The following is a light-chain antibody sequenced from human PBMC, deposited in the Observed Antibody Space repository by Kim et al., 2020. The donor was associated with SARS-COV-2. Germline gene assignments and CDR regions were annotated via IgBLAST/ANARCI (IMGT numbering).Light chain of an antibody. CDR2: EVS. Sequence: QSALTQPASVSGSPGHSITISCTGTSSDVGSYNLVSWYQQHPGKAPKLMIYEVSKRPSGVSNRFSGSKSGNTASLTISGLQAEDEADYYCCSYAGSSNWVFGGGTQLTVL. V-gene: IGLV2-23*02. J-gene: IGLJ3*02. CDR3: CSYAGSSNWV. CDR1: SSDVGSYNL.